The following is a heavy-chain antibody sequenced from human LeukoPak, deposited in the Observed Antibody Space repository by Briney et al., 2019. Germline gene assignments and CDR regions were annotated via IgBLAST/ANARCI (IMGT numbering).Heavy chain of an antibody. CDR3: RLRTRQQLVTRDY. J-gene: IGHJ4*02. CDR1: GGSISSSSYY. Sequence: PSETLSLTCTVSGGSISSSSYYWSWIRQPPGKGLEWIGEINHSGSTNYNPSLKSRVTISVDTSKNQFSLKLSSVTAADTAVYYCRLRTRQQLVTRDYWGQGTLVTVSS. D-gene: IGHD6-13*01. CDR2: INHSGST. V-gene: IGHV4-39*07.